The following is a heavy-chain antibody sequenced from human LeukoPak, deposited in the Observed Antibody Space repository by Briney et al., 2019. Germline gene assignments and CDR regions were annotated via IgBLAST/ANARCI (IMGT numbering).Heavy chain of an antibody. CDR1: GFTFSSYS. D-gene: IGHD2-2*01. V-gene: IGHV3-21*01. Sequence: GGSLRLSCAASGFTFSSYSMNWVRQAPGKGLEWVSSISSSSSYIYYADSVKGRFTISRDNAKNSLYLQMNSLRTEDTAVYYCERERLGYCSSTSCYERSNWFDPWGQGTLVTVSS. J-gene: IGHJ5*02. CDR3: ERERLGYCSSTSCYERSNWFDP. CDR2: ISSSSSYI.